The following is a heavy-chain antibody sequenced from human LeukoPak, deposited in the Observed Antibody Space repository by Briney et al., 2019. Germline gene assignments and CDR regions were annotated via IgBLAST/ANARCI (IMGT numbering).Heavy chain of an antibody. D-gene: IGHD5-18*01. CDR3: AKDRATSGYTYGYAIDY. J-gene: IGHJ4*02. CDR1: GFTFSSYG. V-gene: IGHV3-30*18. Sequence: AGGSLRLSCAASGFTFSSYGMHWVRQAPGKGLEWVAVISYDGSDKYYADSVKGRFTISRDNSKKTLYLQMNSLRAEDTAVYYCAKDRATSGYTYGYAIDYWGQGTLVTVSS. CDR2: ISYDGSDK.